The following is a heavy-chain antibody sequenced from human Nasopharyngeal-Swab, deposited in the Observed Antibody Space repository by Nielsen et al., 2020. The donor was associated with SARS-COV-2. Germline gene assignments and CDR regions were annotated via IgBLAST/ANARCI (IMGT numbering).Heavy chain of an antibody. CDR1: GFTFSSYW. CDR2: IKQDGGEK. J-gene: IGHJ4*02. CDR3: AREGSFVAPDTFDR. Sequence: GGSLRLSCAASGFTFSSYWMSWVRQAPGKGLEWVANIKQDGGEKNYVDSVKGRFTISRDNAKSSLYLQMNRLTNEDTAVYYCAREGSFVAPDTFDRWGQGTLVTVSS. D-gene: IGHD5-12*01. V-gene: IGHV3-7*01.